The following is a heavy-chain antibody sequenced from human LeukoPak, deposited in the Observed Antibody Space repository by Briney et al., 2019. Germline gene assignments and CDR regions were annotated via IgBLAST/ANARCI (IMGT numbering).Heavy chain of an antibody. CDR3: ARDDTSAHFFDY. D-gene: IGHD3-10*01. V-gene: IGHV3-21*01. J-gene: IGHJ4*02. CDR1: GFTFSSYA. Sequence: TGGSLRLSCAASGFTFSSYAMSWVRQAPGKGLEWVSSISSSSSHMYYADSVKGRFTISRDNAKNSLYLQMNTLRAEDTAVYYCARDDTSAHFFDYWGQGTLVTVSS. CDR2: ISSSSSHM.